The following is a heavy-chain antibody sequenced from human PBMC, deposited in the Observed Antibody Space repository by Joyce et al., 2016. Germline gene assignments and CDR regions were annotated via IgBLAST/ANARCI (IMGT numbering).Heavy chain of an antibody. V-gene: IGHV3-23*01. D-gene: IGHD3-16*01. CDR1: GFTFGNYA. J-gene: IGHJ6*02. CDR3: AKSLGFDYHYTMDV. Sequence: EVHLLESGGGLVQPRKSLPLSCAASGFTFGNYAMAWVRQTPRKRLEWVSAIDGSGDTTAYADSVKGRFSISRDNSYSTLYLQMNSLRAEDTAIYYCAKSLGFDYHYTMDVWGRGTTVIVSS. CDR2: IDGSGDTT.